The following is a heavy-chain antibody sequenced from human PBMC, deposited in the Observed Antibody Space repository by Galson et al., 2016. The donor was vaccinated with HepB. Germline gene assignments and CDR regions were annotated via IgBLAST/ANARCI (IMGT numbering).Heavy chain of an antibody. CDR3: ARGNYDSPGYFFDNWFDP. D-gene: IGHD3-22*01. Sequence: SLRLSCAVSEFTFSNYGMYWVRQAPGKGLEWVANIWYDGSRTYYADSVKGRFTISRDNSKSTVFLQMNSLRGEDTAVYYCARGNYDSPGYFFDNWFDPWGQGTLVTVSS. CDR1: EFTFSNYG. CDR2: IWYDGSRT. V-gene: IGHV3-33*07. J-gene: IGHJ5*02.